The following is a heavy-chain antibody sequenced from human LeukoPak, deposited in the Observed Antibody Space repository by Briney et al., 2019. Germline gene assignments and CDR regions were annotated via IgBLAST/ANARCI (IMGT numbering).Heavy chain of an antibody. D-gene: IGHD3-22*01. CDR3: ARAGPHYYDSSGYYYGY. V-gene: IGHV4-59*12. J-gene: IGHJ4*02. CDR1: GGSISTYY. Sequence: PSETLSLTCTVSGGSISTYYWNWIRQPPGKGLEWIGYIYYSGATNYNPSLKSRVTISVDTSKNQFSLKLSSVTAADTAVYYCARAGPHYYDSSGYYYGYWGQGTLVTVSS. CDR2: IYYSGAT.